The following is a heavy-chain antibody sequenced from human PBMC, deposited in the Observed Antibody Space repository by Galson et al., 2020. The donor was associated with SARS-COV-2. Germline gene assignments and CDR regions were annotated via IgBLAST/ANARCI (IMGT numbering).Heavy chain of an antibody. CDR2: ISAYNGNT. Sequence: ASVKVSCKASGYTFTSYGISWVRQAPGQGLEWMGWISAYNGNTNYAQKLQGRVTMTTDTSTSTAYMELRSLRSDDTAVYYCAREGYCSGGSCYHFALPDYYYYYGMDVWGQGTTVTVSS. CDR1: GYTFTSYG. CDR3: AREGYCSGGSCYHFALPDYYYYYGMDV. D-gene: IGHD2-15*01. J-gene: IGHJ6*02. V-gene: IGHV1-18*01.